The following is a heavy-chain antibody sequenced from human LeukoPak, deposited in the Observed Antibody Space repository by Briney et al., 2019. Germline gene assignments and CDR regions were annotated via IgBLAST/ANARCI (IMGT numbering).Heavy chain of an antibody. CDR2: IYYSGST. V-gene: IGHV4-59*01. CDR3: ARDPGAYGGQDYFDY. D-gene: IGHD4/OR15-4a*01. Sequence: SETLSLTCTVSGGSISSYYWSWVRQPPGKGLEWIGYIYYSGSTNYNPSLKSRVTISVDTSKNQFSLKLSSVTAADTAVYYCARDPGAYGGQDYFDYWGQGTLVTVSS. CDR1: GGSISSYY. J-gene: IGHJ4*02.